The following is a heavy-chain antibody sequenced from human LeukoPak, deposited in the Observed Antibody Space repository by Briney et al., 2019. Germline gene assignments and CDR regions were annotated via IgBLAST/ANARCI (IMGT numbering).Heavy chain of an antibody. J-gene: IGHJ6*02. V-gene: IGHV4-39*01. CDR3: ARGPDYGDYYYYGMDV. CDR1: GGSISSSSYY. D-gene: IGHD4-17*01. CDR2: IYYSGST. Sequence: SETLSLTCTVSGGSISSSSYYWGWIRQPPGKGLEWIGSIYYSGSTYHNPSLKSRVTISVDTSKNQFSLKLSSVTAADTAVYYCARGPDYGDYYYYGMDVWGQGTTVTVSS.